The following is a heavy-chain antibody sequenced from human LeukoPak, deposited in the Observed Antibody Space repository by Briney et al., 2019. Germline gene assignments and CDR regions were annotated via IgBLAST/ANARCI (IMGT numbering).Heavy chain of an antibody. V-gene: IGHV3-33*01. D-gene: IGHD4-11*01. CDR2: IWDDGSNK. CDR3: ARSSTVPPFYYYYGMDV. J-gene: IGHJ6*02. CDR1: GFTFSTYA. Sequence: GGSLRLSCAASGFTFSTYAMHWVRQTPGKGLEWVAFIWDDGSNKYYVDSVKGRFTISRDNSKNTVYLQMNSLRAEDTAVYYCARSSTVPPFYYYYGMDVWGQGTTVTVSS.